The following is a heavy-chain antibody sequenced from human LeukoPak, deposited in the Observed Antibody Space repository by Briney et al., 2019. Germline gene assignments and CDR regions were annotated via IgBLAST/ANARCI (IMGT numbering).Heavy chain of an antibody. Sequence: ASVKVSCKASGYTFTGYYIHWVRQGPGQGLEWMGCIDPDSGGTKYAQKFQGRVTMTRDTSISTVYMELSRLRSDDTAVHYCAREYYDSSGTKYAFDIWGQGTLVTVSS. CDR1: GYTFTGYY. CDR2: IDPDSGGT. J-gene: IGHJ3*02. V-gene: IGHV1-2*02. CDR3: AREYYDSSGTKYAFDI. D-gene: IGHD3-22*01.